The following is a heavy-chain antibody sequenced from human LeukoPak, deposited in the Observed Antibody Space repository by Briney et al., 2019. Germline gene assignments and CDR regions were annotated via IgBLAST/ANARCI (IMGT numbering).Heavy chain of an antibody. CDR2: IKQDGSEK. D-gene: IGHD3-9*01. CDR3: ARETEGRYFDWSPLDY. V-gene: IGHV3-7*01. J-gene: IGHJ4*02. Sequence: GGSLRLSCAASGFTFSSYWMSWVRQAPGKGLEWVANIKQDGSEKYYVDSVKGRFTISRDNAKNSLYLQMNSLRAEDTAVYYCARETEGRYFDWSPLDYWGQGTLVTVSS. CDR1: GFTFSSYW.